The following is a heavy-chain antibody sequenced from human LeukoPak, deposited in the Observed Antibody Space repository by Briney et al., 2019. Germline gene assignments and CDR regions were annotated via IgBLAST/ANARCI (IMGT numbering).Heavy chain of an antibody. CDR1: GFTFDDYA. V-gene: IGHV3-9*01. J-gene: IGHJ4*02. Sequence: GGSLRLSCAASGFTFDDYAMHWVRQAPGKDLEWVSGISWNSGSIGYADSVKGRFTISRDNAKNSLYLQMNSLRAEDTALYYCAKAESGSYYIFDYWGQGTLVTVSS. CDR2: ISWNSGSI. CDR3: AKAESGSYYIFDY. D-gene: IGHD1-26*01.